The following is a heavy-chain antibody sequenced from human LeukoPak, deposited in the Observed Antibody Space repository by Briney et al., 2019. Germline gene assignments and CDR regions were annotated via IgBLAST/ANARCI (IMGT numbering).Heavy chain of an antibody. J-gene: IGHJ4*02. CDR1: GITFSMYG. CDR2: ISGRGGRT. V-gene: IGHV3-23*01. Sequence: PGGSLRLSCAASGITFSMYGMHWVRQAPGKGLEWVSVISGRGGRTDYADSVKGRFTISRDNSKNTLHLQMNSLRVEDTAVYYCAKDLGYDYVWGEGNLYDYWGQGILVTVSS. CDR3: AKDLGYDYVWGEGNLYDY. D-gene: IGHD3-16*01.